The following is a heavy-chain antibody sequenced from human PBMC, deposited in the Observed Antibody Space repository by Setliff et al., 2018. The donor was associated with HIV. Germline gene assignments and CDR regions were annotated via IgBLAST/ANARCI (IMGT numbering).Heavy chain of an antibody. CDR1: GESLSGYY. J-gene: IGHJ5*02. V-gene: IGHV4-34*01. D-gene: IGHD6-13*01. CDR3: VRGGDSSSWYWCRWFDP. CDR2: INHSRAT. Sequence: SETLSLTCAVYGESLSGYYWSWIRQPPGKGLEWVGEINHSRATNYNPSLQSRLTVSVDTSKNQFSLKLSSVTAADTAMYYCVRGGDSSSWYWCRWFDPWGQGTLVTVSS.